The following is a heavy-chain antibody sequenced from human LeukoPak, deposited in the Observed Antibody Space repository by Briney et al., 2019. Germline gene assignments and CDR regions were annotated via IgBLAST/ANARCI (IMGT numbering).Heavy chain of an antibody. CDR2: IDWDDDK. V-gene: IGHV2-70*04. Sequence: SGPTLVNPTQTLTLTCTFSGFSLSTSGMRVSWIRQPPGKALEWLARIDWDDDKFYSTSLKTRLTISKDTSKNQVVLTMTNMDPVDTATYYCARTPYCSSTSCYQYFQHWGQGTLVTVSS. D-gene: IGHD2-2*01. J-gene: IGHJ1*01. CDR3: ARTPYCSSTSCYQYFQH. CDR1: GFSLSTSGMR.